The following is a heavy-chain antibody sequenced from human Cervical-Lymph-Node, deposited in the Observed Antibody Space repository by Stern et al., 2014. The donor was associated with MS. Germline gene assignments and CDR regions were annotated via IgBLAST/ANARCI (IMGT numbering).Heavy chain of an antibody. CDR2: IIPIFGTT. Sequence: VQLVESGAEVKKPGSSVKVSCKSSGGILTDYVFNWVRQAPGQGLEWMGGIIPIFGTTNYAQQVQGRVTITADESTSTAYMEVSSLRSEDTAVYYCARSLQFTYYYYYGMDVWGQGTTVTVSS. D-gene: IGHD5-24*01. CDR1: GGILTDYV. CDR3: ARSLQFTYYYYYGMDV. J-gene: IGHJ6*02. V-gene: IGHV1-69*01.